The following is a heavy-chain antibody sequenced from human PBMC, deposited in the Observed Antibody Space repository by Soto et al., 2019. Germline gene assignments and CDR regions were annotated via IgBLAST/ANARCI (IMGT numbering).Heavy chain of an antibody. J-gene: IGHJ5*02. CDR2: IYYSGST. CDR1: GGSISSGGYY. V-gene: IGHV4-31*03. CDR3: ARDSGPKRVWFDP. Sequence: PSETLSLTCTVSGGSISSGGYYWSWIRQHPGKGLEWIGYIYYSGSTYYNPSLKSRVTISVDTSKNQFSLKLSSVTAADTAVYYCARDSGPKRVWFDPWGQGTRVTVSS. D-gene: IGHD7-27*01.